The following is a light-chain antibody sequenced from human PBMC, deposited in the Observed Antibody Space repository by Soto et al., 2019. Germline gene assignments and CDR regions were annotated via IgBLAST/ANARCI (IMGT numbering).Light chain of an antibody. CDR3: SSYTSGRDVYV. Sequence: QSALTQPASVSGSPGQSITISCTGTSSDVGSYHYVSWFQQHPGKAPKLIIFEVSDRPSGVSTRFSGSKSGDPASLTISGLQADDEADYYCSSYTSGRDVYVFGGGTKVTVL. CDR2: EVS. CDR1: SSDVGSYHY. V-gene: IGLV2-14*01. J-gene: IGLJ1*01.